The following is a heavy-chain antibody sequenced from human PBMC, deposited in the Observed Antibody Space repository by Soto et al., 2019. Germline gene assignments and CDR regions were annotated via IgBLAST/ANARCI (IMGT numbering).Heavy chain of an antibody. Sequence: SVKVSCKASGGTFSTYTITWVRQAPGQGLEWMGRIIPIIGIINYAQKFQGRVTISADKFTGTAYMELTGLRAEDTAVYYCAIQPAPWGQGTLVTVSS. CDR2: IIPIIGII. CDR3: AIQPAP. J-gene: IGHJ5*02. CDR1: GGTFSTYT. V-gene: IGHV1-69*02.